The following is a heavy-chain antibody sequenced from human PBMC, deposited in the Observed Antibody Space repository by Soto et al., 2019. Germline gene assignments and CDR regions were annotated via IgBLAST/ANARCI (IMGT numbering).Heavy chain of an antibody. CDR3: AIKAPFDY. Sequence: QVQLVESGGGVVQPGRSLRLSCAASGFTFSSYGMHWVRQAPGKGLEWVAVISYDGSNKYYADSVKGRFTISRDNSKNTLYLQMNSLRAEDTAVYYCAIKAPFDYWGQGTLVTVSS. J-gene: IGHJ4*02. CDR1: GFTFSSYG. V-gene: IGHV3-30*03. CDR2: ISYDGSNK.